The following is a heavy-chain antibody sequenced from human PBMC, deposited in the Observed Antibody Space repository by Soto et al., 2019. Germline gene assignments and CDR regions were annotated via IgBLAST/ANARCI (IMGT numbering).Heavy chain of an antibody. D-gene: IGHD2-8*01. V-gene: IGHV4-39*01. CDR2: FFYSGTT. Sequence: PSETLYLTCTVSGDSISRNNYYWGWIRQHPGKGLEWIGSFFYSGTTYYSPSLKSRVTISVDTSKNQFSLTLSSVTAADTAVYYCARHPVPNFPYYYYGLDVWGQGTTVT. CDR3: ARHPVPNFPYYYYGLDV. CDR1: GDSISRNNYY. J-gene: IGHJ6*02.